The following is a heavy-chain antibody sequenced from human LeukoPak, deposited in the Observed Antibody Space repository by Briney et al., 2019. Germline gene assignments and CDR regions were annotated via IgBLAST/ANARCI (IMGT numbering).Heavy chain of an antibody. CDR1: GFTFSSYA. Sequence: GGSLRLSCAASGFTFSSYAMSWVRQAPGKGLEWVSAISGSGGSTYYAASVKGRFTISRDNSKNTLYLQMNSLRAEDTAVYYCASSRAVVQGVTSPFDYWGQGTLVTVSS. V-gene: IGHV3-23*01. J-gene: IGHJ4*02. CDR2: ISGSGGST. CDR3: ASSRAVVQGVTSPFDY. D-gene: IGHD3-10*01.